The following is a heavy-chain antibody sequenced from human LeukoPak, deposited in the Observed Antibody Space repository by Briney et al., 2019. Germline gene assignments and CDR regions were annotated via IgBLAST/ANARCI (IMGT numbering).Heavy chain of an antibody. CDR3: ARDVHGDYGSGWFDP. CDR2: IMPLFGTA. CDR1: GGTFNNSA. V-gene: IGHV1-69*05. Sequence: SVKVSCKTSGGTFNNSAISWVRQAPGRGLEWLGGIMPLFGTAGYAQKFLGRVTITKDESTRTVYLELTSLTSDDTAVYYCARDVHGDYGSGWFDPWGQGTLVSVSS. J-gene: IGHJ5*02. D-gene: IGHD4-17*01.